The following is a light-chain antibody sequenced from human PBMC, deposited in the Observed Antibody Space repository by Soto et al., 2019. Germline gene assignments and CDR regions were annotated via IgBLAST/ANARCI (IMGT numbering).Light chain of an antibody. V-gene: IGLV2-14*01. CDR1: SSDVGGYNY. CDR2: EVS. CDR3: SSYTSSSTPWV. J-gene: IGLJ3*02. Sequence: QYALTQPASVSGSPGQSITISCTGNSSDVGGYNYVSWYQQHPGKAPKLMIYEVSNRPSGVSNRFSGSKSGNTASLTISGLQAEDEADYYCSSYTSSSTPWVFGGGTKLTVL.